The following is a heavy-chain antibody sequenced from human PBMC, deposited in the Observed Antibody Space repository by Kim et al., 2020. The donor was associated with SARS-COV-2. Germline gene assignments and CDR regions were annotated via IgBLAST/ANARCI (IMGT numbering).Heavy chain of an antibody. J-gene: IGHJ6*02. Sequence: GGSLRLSCAGSGFSFSDYGIHWVRQGPGKGLQWVSGIGGKSDNIGYADSVKGRFTISRDNARNSVYLQMNSLIPEDTALYYCTRGRGGFYAWGQGTTVTVSS. CDR1: GFSFSDYG. CDR2: IGGKSDNI. D-gene: IGHD3-16*01. CDR3: TRGRGGFYA. V-gene: IGHV3-9*01.